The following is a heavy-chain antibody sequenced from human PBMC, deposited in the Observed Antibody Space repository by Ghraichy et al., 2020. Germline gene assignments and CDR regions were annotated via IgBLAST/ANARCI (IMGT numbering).Heavy chain of an antibody. CDR1: GFTFSGYA. CDR3: AKGDPYDFWSGYSSYGMDV. Sequence: ESLNISCAASGFTFSGYAMSWVRQAPGKGLEWVSGIGGSGGTTYYADSVKGQFSISRDNSKNTLYLQMNSLRVEDTAVYYCAKGDPYDFWSGYSSYGMDVWGQGTTVTVSS. J-gene: IGHJ6*02. D-gene: IGHD3-3*01. CDR2: IGGSGGTT. V-gene: IGHV3-23*01.